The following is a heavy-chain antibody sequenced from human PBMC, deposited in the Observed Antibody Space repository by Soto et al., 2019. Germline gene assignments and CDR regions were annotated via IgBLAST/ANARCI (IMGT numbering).Heavy chain of an antibody. CDR3: AKVAVDLVWYFDP. Sequence: EVQLVESGGGLVQPGGSLRLSCAASGFTFSSYWMHWVRQAPGKGLVWVSRITSDGSSTSYAASVKGRFTISRDNAKSTLYLPVNRLRADVTAVSYCAKVAVDLVWYFDPRGRGTLVTVSS. D-gene: IGHD6-19*01. CDR2: ITSDGSST. J-gene: IGHJ2*01. V-gene: IGHV3-74*01. CDR1: GFTFSSYW.